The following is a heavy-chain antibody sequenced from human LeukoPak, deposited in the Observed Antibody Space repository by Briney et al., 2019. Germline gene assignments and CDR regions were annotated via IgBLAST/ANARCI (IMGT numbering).Heavy chain of an antibody. Sequence: GGSLRLSCAASGFTFSNAWMSWVRQVPGKGLEWVARIKSKTDGGTTDYAAPVKGRFTISRDDSKNTLYLQMNSLKTEDTAVYYCTTDLRVYDYVWGSYRRVDYWGQGTLVTVSS. CDR3: TTDLRVYDYVWGSYRRVDY. CDR2: IKSKTDGGTT. D-gene: IGHD3-16*02. J-gene: IGHJ4*02. V-gene: IGHV3-15*01. CDR1: GFTFSNAW.